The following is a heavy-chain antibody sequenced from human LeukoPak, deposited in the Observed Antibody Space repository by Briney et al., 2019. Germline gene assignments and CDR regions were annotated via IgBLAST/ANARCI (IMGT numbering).Heavy chain of an antibody. J-gene: IGHJ4*02. CDR1: GGSISSGGYS. CDR2: IYHSGST. V-gene: IGHV4-30-2*01. D-gene: IGHD2-8*02. Sequence: SETLSLTCAVSGGSISSGGYSWSWIRQPPGEGLEWIGYIYHSGSTYYNPSLKSRVTISVDRSKNQFSLKLSSVTAADTAVYYCARVYWNYIDYWGQGTLVTVSS. CDR3: ARVYWNYIDY.